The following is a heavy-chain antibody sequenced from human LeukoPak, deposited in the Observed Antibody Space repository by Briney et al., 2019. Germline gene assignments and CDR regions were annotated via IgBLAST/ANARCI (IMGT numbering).Heavy chain of an antibody. Sequence: SVKVSCKASGGTFSSYAISWVRQAPGQGLEWMGGIIPIFGTANYAQKFQGRVTITADESTSTAYMELSSLRSEDTAVYYCARAGGYYDYVWGSYGCFDYWGQGTLVTVSS. D-gene: IGHD3-16*01. CDR3: ARAGGYYDYVWGSYGCFDY. CDR1: GGTFSSYA. CDR2: IIPIFGTA. V-gene: IGHV1-69*13. J-gene: IGHJ4*02.